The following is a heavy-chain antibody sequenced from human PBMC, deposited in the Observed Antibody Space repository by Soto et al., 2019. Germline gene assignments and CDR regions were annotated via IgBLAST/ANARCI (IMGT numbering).Heavy chain of an antibody. CDR1: GFTFVSSE. J-gene: IGHJ3*01. D-gene: IGHD1-26*01. V-gene: IGHV3-48*03. CDR3: ARRASR. CDR2: IHPSGQPI. Sequence: PWGSLRLSCAVSGFTFVSSEICFGRHSPCKGLEWISYIHPSGQPIFYADSVKGRFTISRDNANNSLFLQMNSLRAEDTAVYYCARRASRWGQGTMVTVSS.